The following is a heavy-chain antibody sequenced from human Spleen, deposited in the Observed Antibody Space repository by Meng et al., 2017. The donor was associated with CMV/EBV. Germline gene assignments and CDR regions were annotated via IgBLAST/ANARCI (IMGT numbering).Heavy chain of an antibody. V-gene: IGHV1-24*01. CDR2: FIPKDGET. D-gene: IGHD4-17*01. J-gene: IGHJ4*02. CDR1: GYSLTEYS. Sequence: ASVKVSCKVSGYSLTEYSVHWVRQAPGKGPEWMGGFIPKDGETIYAQKFQGRVTMTQDTSAGTAYMELRSLRSEDTGVYYCATWSPYGDPLRSLRYWGQGTLVTVSS. CDR3: ATWSPYGDPLRSLRY.